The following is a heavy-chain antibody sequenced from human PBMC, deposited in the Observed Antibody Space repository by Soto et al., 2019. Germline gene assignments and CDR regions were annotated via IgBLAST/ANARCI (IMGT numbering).Heavy chain of an antibody. Sequence: QVQLVQSGAEVKKPGASVKVSCKASGYTFSSYYIHWVRQAPGQGLEWIGIINTNGGSTNYAQNFNCRLTVTRDPSTATVYMDLSGLTSDDTAMYYCARGLGLGDCWGKGTLVTVSS. J-gene: IGHJ4*02. V-gene: IGHV1-46*01. CDR3: ARGLGLGDC. D-gene: IGHD3-9*01. CDR2: INTNGGST. CDR1: GYTFSSYY.